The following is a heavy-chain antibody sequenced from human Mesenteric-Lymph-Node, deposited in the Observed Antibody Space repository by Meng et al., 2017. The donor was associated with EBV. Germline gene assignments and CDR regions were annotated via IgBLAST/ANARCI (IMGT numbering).Heavy chain of an antibody. D-gene: IGHD6-13*01. CDR3: ARKEQQLVHYFDY. CDR1: GGSFSGYY. J-gene: IGHJ4*02. Sequence: QVQLQQGGAGLLKPSETLSLTRAVYGGSFSGYYWSWIRQPPGKGLEWIGEINHSGSTNYNPSLKSRVTISVDTSKNQFSLKLSSVTAADTAVYYCARKEQQLVHYFDYWGQGTLVTVSS. V-gene: IGHV4-34*01. CDR2: INHSGST.